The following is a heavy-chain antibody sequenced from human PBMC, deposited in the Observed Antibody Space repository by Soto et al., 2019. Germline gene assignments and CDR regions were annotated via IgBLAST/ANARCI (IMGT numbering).Heavy chain of an antibody. CDR1: GYSFTSYW. J-gene: IGHJ6*02. D-gene: IGHD6-13*01. CDR3: ARIGIAAAVAYYGMDV. V-gene: IGHV5-10-1*01. Sequence: GESLKISCKGSGYSFTSYWISWVRQMPGKGLEWMGRIDPSDSYTNYSPSFQGHVTISADKSISTAYLQWSSLKASDTAMYYCARIGIAAAVAYYGMDVWGQGTTVTVSS. CDR2: IDPSDSYT.